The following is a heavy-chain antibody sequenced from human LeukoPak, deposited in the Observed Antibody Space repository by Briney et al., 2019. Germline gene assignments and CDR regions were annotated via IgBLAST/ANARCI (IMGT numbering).Heavy chain of an antibody. CDR1: GFTFSSYA. V-gene: IGHV3-23*01. Sequence: GGSLRLSCAASGFTFSSYAMSWVRQAPGKGLEWVSAISDSGGSTYYADSVKGRFTISRDNSRNTLYLQMNSLRAEDTAVYYCAKDGDSGEYFQHWGQGTLVTVSS. D-gene: IGHD7-27*01. CDR2: ISDSGGST. J-gene: IGHJ1*01. CDR3: AKDGDSGEYFQH.